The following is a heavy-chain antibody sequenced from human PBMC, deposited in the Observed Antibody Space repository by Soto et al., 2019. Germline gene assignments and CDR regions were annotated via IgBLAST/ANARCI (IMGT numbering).Heavy chain of an antibody. J-gene: IGHJ4*02. CDR1: GYSFTSYW. CDR2: IYPGDSDT. V-gene: IGHV5-51*01. D-gene: IGHD3-22*01. CDR3: ARPYYDSSGYYLEDY. Sequence: GESLKISCKGSGYSFTSYWIGWVRQMPGKGLEWMGIIYPGDSDTRYSPSFQGQVTISADKSISTAYLQWSSLKASDTAMYYCARPYYDSSGYYLEDYWGQGTRVTVSS.